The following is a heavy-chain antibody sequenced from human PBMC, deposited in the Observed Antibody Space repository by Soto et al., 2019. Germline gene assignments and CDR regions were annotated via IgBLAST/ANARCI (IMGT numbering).Heavy chain of an antibody. CDR3: ASLNFDILTGYYAFDL. Sequence: SETLSLTCTVSGGSISGTIYYWGWIRPPPGQGLEWIGYISYSGSTNYNPSLKSRVTTSLDTSKNQFSLKLSSVTAADTAIYYCASLNFDILTGYYAFDLWGQGTMVTVS. CDR1: GGSISGTIYY. D-gene: IGHD3-9*01. V-gene: IGHV4-61*05. J-gene: IGHJ3*01. CDR2: ISYSGST.